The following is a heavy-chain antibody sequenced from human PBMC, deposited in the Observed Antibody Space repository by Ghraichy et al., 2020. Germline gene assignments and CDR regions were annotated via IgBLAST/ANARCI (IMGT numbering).Heavy chain of an antibody. CDR1: GASISSGGYY. J-gene: IGHJ5*02. CDR2: IYTSGSS. CDR3: AGNLAGTTSWS. D-gene: IGHD4-17*01. Sequence: SQTLSLTCTVSGASISSGGYYWSWVRQPAGKGLEWIGRIYTSGSSDYNPSLKSRLTVSVDTSKNQISLEVRSVTAADTAVYYCAGNLAGTTSWSWGQGILVTVSS. V-gene: IGHV4-61*02.